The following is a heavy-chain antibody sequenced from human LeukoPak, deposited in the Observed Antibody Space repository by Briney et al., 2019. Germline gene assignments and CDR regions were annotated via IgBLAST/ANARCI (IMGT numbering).Heavy chain of an antibody. CDR1: GFTFNSYT. Sequence: PGGSLRLSCVASGFTFNSYTMNWVRQAPGKGLEWVSSINYSGSLIYYADAVKGRFPISRYNANTSLYLQMNSLRVEDTAVYYCARVFVVILSTTTSAFDICGQRTMVTVSS. CDR2: INYSGSLI. J-gene: IGHJ3*02. CDR3: ARVFVVILSTTTSAFDI. V-gene: IGHV3-21*06. D-gene: IGHD2-2*01.